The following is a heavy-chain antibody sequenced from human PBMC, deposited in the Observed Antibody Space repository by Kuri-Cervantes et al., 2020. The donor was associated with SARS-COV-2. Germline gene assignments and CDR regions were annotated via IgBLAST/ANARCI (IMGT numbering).Heavy chain of an antibody. CDR3: ARARTGTKIDYYYYMDV. V-gene: IGHV3-64*02. CDR1: GFTFSDSA. CDR2: ITRKGDRT. D-gene: IGHD1-7*01. J-gene: IGHJ6*03. Sequence: GESLKISCAASGFTFSDSAMHWVRQAPGKGLEYVSIITRKGDRTYYADSVKGRFTISRDNSKNTLYLQMNSLRAEDTAVYYCARARTGTKIDYYYYMDVWGKGTTVTVSS.